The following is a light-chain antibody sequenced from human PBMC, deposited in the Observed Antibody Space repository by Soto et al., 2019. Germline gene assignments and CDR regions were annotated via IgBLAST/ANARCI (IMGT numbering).Light chain of an antibody. CDR1: SSDVGAYNY. Sequence: QSALTQPASVSGSPGQSITISCTGTSSDVGAYNYVSWYQQHPGKAPKLMIYDVSNRPSGVSNRFSGSKSGNTASLTISGLQAEDEADYYCSSYTGSSTYVVFGGGTKLTVL. J-gene: IGLJ2*01. CDR3: SSYTGSSTYVV. V-gene: IGLV2-14*01. CDR2: DVS.